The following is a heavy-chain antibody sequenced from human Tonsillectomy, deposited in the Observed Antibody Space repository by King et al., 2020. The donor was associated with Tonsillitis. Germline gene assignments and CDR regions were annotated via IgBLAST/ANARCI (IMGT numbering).Heavy chain of an antibody. V-gene: IGHV1-2*02. CDR2: INPHSGGT. D-gene: IGHD2-8*01. J-gene: IGHJ3*02. CDR3: AKDLRGVTGAFDI. CDR1: GYSFTGYH. Sequence: VQLVQSGAEVKKPGASVKVSCTASGYSFTGYHMHWVRQAPGQGLEWMGWINPHSGGTNFAQKFQGRVTMTRDMSITTAYMELSSLRSDDTAVYYCAKDLRGVTGAFDIWGQGTMVTVSS.